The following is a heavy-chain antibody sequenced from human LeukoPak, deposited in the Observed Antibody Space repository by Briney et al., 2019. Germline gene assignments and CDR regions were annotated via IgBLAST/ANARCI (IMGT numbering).Heavy chain of an antibody. Sequence: PGGSLRLSCAASGFTFSDHYMDWVRQAPGKGLEWVGRTRNKATGYTTEYAASVRGRFTISRDDSKDSLYLQMNSLKTEDTAVYYCVKGEQPPGAVYLHYWGQGTLVTVSS. J-gene: IGHJ4*02. CDR1: GFTFSDHY. CDR3: VKGEQPPGAVYLHY. CDR2: TRNKATGYTT. V-gene: IGHV3-72*01. D-gene: IGHD2-8*01.